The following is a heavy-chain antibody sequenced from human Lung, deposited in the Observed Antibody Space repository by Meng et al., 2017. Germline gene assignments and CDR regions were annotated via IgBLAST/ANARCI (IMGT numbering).Heavy chain of an antibody. CDR1: GGSMSSGNYY. V-gene: IGHV4-30-4*01. CDR2: IHHSGSA. Sequence: HVQLQESGPRLVESSQTLSPTCTFSGGSMSSGNYYWSWIRQPPGKGLEWIGYIHHSGSAYYNPSLKSRVSISVDTSKNQFSLNLNSMTAADTAVYYCASFDHIPRRNYFDYWGQGTLVTVSS. CDR3: ASFDHIPRRNYFDY. D-gene: IGHD2-21*01. J-gene: IGHJ4*02.